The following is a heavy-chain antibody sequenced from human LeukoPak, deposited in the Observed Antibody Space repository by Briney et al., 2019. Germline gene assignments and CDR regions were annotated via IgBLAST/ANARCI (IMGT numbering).Heavy chain of an antibody. CDR3: ARDRDHGSSFDY. V-gene: IGHV3-21*01. J-gene: IGHJ4*02. CDR1: GFTFSSYS. Sequence: GGSLRLSCAASGFTFSSYSMNSVRQAPGKGLEWVSSISSSSSYIYYADSVKGRFTISRDNAKNSLYLQMNSLRAEDTAVYYCARDRDHGSSFDYWGQGTLVTVSS. CDR2: ISSSSSYI. D-gene: IGHD6-13*01.